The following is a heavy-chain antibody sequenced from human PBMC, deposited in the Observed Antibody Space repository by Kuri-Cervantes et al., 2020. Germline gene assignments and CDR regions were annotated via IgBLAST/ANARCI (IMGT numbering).Heavy chain of an antibody. D-gene: IGHD4-11*01. CDR2: IYYSGST. V-gene: IGHV4-30-4*01. CDR3: ARDKYLDFDYTAD. J-gene: IGHJ4*02. CDR1: GGSISSGDYY. Sequence: LRLSCTVSGGSISSGDYYWSWIRQPPGKGLEWIGYIYYSGSTYYNPSLKSRVTISVDKSKNQFSLKLSSVTAADTAVYYCARDKYLDFDYTADWGQGTLVTVSS.